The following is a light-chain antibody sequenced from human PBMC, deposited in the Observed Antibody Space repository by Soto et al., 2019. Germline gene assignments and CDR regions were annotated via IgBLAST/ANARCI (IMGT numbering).Light chain of an antibody. CDR1: QSLLHSNGHNF. J-gene: IGKJ5*01. Sequence: IVMTQSPLSLPVTPGEPASISCRSSQSLLHSNGHNFLDWYVQKPVQSPQLLVYLVSNRASGVPDRFSGSESGTDFTLKISRVEDEDVGVYYCVQAVQTPITFGHGTRLEIK. V-gene: IGKV2-28*01. CDR3: VQAVQTPIT. CDR2: LVS.